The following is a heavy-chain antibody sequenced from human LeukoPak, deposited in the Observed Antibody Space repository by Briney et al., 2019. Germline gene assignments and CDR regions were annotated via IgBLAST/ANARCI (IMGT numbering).Heavy chain of an antibody. J-gene: IGHJ3*02. D-gene: IGHD6-13*01. Sequence: PGRSLRLSCAASEFSFRSFAMHWVRQAPGKGLEWVAVISCDGSTKDYAESVKGRFTISRDNSKNTLYLQMNSLRAEDTAVYYCARRVASEVAAAHDYAFDIWGQGTMVTVSS. CDR3: ARRVASEVAAAHDYAFDI. V-gene: IGHV3-30*14. CDR2: ISCDGSTK. CDR1: EFSFRSFA.